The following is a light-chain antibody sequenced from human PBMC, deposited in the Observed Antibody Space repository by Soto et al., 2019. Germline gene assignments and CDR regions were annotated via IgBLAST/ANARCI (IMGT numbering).Light chain of an antibody. V-gene: IGKV3-11*02. J-gene: IGKJ5*01. CDR2: DSS. CDR1: QSVGRY. Sequence: EMVLTQSPATLSLSPGDRATLSCRASQSVGRYLAWYQQRPGQAPRLLIYDSSNRVTGIPARFSGNGSGRDFTLTISSLEPEDFAVYYCQQYGSSPSITFGQGTRLEIK. CDR3: QQYGSSPSIT.